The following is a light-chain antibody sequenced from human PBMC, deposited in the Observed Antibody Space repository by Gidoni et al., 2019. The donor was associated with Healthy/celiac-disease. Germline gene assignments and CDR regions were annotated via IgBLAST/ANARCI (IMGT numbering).Light chain of an antibody. CDR2: AAS. Sequence: DIQMTQSPSSLSASVGDRVTITCRASQSISSYLNWYQQTPGKAPKLLIYAASSLQSGVPSRFSGSGSGTDFTLTISSLQPEYVATYYCQQSYSTPRYSFGQGTKLEIK. CDR1: QSISSY. V-gene: IGKV1-39*01. J-gene: IGKJ2*03. CDR3: QQSYSTPRYS.